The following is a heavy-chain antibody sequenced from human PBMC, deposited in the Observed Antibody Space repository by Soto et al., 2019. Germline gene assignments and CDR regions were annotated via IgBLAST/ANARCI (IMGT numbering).Heavy chain of an antibody. CDR3: AKGLRRLLRTQYYYGLDV. D-gene: IGHD3-10*01. V-gene: IGHV3-23*01. Sequence: LRLSCAASGFTFSPYAMSWVRQAPGKGLEWVSSISGSGGSTHYADSVKGRFTVSRDNSKRALSLQMSSLREEDTATYYCAKGLRRLLRTQYYYGLDVWGRGTTVTVSS. CDR2: ISGSGGST. J-gene: IGHJ6*02. CDR1: GFTFSPYA.